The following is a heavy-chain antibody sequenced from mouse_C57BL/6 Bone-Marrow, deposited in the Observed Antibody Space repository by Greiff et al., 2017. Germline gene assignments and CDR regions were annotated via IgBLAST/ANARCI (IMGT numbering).Heavy chain of an antibody. V-gene: IGHV5-16*01. J-gene: IGHJ4*01. Sequence: DVQLQESEGGLVQPGSSMKLSCTASGFTFSDYYMAWVRQVPEKGLEWVANINYDGSSTYYLDSLKSRFIISRDNAKNILYLQMSSLKSEDTATYYCARGNYSIYYAMDYWGQGTSVTVSS. D-gene: IGHD2-5*01. CDR1: GFTFSDYY. CDR3: ARGNYSIYYAMDY. CDR2: INYDGSST.